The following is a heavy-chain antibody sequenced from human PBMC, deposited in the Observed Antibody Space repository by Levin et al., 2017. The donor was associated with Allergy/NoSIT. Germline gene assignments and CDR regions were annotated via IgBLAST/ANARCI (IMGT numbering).Heavy chain of an antibody. CDR1: GLTFSDHY. V-gene: IGHV3-11*01. D-gene: IGHD4-23*01. J-gene: IGHJ4*02. Sequence: GGSLRLSCAVSGLTFSDHYLSWIRQAPGKGLEWVAFISGSGNSIYYADSVKGRFTISRDNAKNSLYLQMNSLRADDTAVYYCTRPLTVVTTADYWGQGTLVTVSS. CDR3: TRPLTVVTTADY. CDR2: ISGSGNSI.